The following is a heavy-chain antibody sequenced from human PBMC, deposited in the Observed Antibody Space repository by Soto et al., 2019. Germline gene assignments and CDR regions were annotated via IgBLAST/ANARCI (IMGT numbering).Heavy chain of an antibody. CDR2: IYATGTT. J-gene: IGHJ5*02. V-gene: IGHV4-4*07. Sequence: SETLSLTCTVSGASISGFYWSWIRKSAGKGLEWIGRIYATGTTDYNPSLKSRVMMSVDTSKKQFPLKLRSVTAADTAVYYCVRDGTKTLRDWFDPWGQGISVTVSS. CDR1: GASISGFY. CDR3: VRDGTKTLRDWFDP. D-gene: IGHD1-1*01.